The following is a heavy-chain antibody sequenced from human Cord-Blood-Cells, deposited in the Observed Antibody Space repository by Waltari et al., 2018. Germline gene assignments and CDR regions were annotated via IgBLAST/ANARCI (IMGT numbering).Heavy chain of an antibody. J-gene: IGHJ2*01. CDR1: GFTFSIYW. V-gene: IGHV3-74*01. Sequence: EVQLVESGGGLVQPGGSLSLSCAASGFTFSIYWMHWVRQAPGKGLVWVSRSNSEGSSTSYVDSVKGRFTISRDNAKNTLYLQMNSLRAEDTAVYYCARASPLREYFDLWGRGTLVTVSS. CDR3: ARASPLREYFDL. CDR2: SNSEGSST.